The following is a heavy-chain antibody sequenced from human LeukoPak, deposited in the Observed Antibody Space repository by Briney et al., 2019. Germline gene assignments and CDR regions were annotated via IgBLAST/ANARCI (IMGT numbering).Heavy chain of an antibody. J-gene: IGHJ4*02. CDR2: ISYDGSNK. V-gene: IGHV3-30-3*01. CDR1: GFTFSSYA. Sequence: GGPLRLSCAASGFTFSSYAMHWVRQAPGKELEWVAVISYDGSNKYYADSVKGRFTISRDNSKNTLYLQMDSLRAEDTAVYYCARSTIVVVVAAAFDYWGQGTLVTVSS. CDR3: ARSTIVVVVAAAFDY. D-gene: IGHD2-15*01.